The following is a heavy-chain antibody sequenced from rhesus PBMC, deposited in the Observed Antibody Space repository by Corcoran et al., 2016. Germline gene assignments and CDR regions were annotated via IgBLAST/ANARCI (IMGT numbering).Heavy chain of an antibody. V-gene: IGHV4-160*01. J-gene: IGHJ4*01. CDR3: ARENYSSGLAY. D-gene: IGHD6-31*01. CDR2: IYGSGGST. Sequence: QVQLQESGPGLVKPSETLSLTCAVSGGSISSNYWSWIRQAHGKGREWIGRIYGSGGSTDYNPSLKSRVTISTDTAKNQFSRKLSAVTAADTAVYYCARENYSSGLAYWGQGVLVTVSS. CDR1: GGSISSNY.